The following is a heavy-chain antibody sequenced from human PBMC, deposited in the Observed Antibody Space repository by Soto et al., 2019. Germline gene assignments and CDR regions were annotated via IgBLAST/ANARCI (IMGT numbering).Heavy chain of an antibody. V-gene: IGHV1-3*01. Sequence: ASVKVSCKASGYTFTSYYMHWVRQAPGQGLEWMGWINAGNGNTKYSQKFQGRVTITRDTSASTAYMELSSLRSEDTAVYYCARLGYCSSTSCPDYYYYMDVWGKGTTVTVSS. D-gene: IGHD2-2*01. J-gene: IGHJ6*03. CDR3: ARLGYCSSTSCPDYYYYMDV. CDR1: GYTFTSYY. CDR2: INAGNGNT.